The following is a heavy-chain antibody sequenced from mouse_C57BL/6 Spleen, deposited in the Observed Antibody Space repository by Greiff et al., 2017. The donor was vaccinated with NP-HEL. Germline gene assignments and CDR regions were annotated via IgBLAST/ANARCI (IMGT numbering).Heavy chain of an antibody. V-gene: IGHV1-72*01. CDR2: IDPNSGGT. D-gene: IGHD2-3*01. J-gene: IGHJ4*01. Sequence: QVQLQQPGAELVKPGASVKLSCKASGYTFTSYWMHWVKQRPGRGLEWIGRIDPNSGGTKYNEKFKSKATLTVDKPSSTAYMQLSRLTSEDSAVYYCARSRWLLQGDAMDYWGQGTSVTVSS. CDR3: ARSRWLLQGDAMDY. CDR1: GYTFTSYW.